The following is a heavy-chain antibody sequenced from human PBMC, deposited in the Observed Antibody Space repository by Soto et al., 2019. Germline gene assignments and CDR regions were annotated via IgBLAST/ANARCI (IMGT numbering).Heavy chain of an antibody. D-gene: IGHD3-16*01. J-gene: IGHJ6*03. CDR3: SRARGGEYSFYYMDV. Sequence: QVQLVQSGAEVKEPGSSVKVSCKASGGTFGTYTITWVRQAPGQGLEWMGRIIPFRNITNYAKNFQGRVTITADKSTSTAYMELSSLRSEDTAVYYCSRARGGEYSFYYMDVWGRGTTVTVTS. CDR2: IIPFRNIT. CDR1: GGTFGTYT. V-gene: IGHV1-69*02.